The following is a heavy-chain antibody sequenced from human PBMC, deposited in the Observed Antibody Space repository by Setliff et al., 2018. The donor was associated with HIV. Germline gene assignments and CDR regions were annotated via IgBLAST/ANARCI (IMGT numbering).Heavy chain of an antibody. CDR3: ARDTELAYVDY. D-gene: IGHD5-18*01. CDR1: GYTFTSYF. V-gene: IGHV1-8*01. Sequence: ASVKVSCKASGYTFTSYFLHWVRQAPGQGLEWMGWMNPNNGNTGYAEKFQGRVTMTRDTSISTAYMELSSLRSDDTAVYYCARDTELAYVDYWGQGTLVTVSS. J-gene: IGHJ4*02. CDR2: MNPNNGNT.